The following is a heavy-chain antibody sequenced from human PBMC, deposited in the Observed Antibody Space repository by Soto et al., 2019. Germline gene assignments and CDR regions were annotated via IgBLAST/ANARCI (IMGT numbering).Heavy chain of an antibody. CDR3: AKDPYSSSSYYFDY. J-gene: IGHJ4*02. CDR2: ISGSGGST. CDR1: GFTFSSYA. V-gene: IGHV3-23*01. D-gene: IGHD6-6*01. Sequence: GGSLRLSCAASGFTFSSYAMSWVRQAPGKGLEWVSAISGSGGSTYYADSVKGRFTISRDNSKNTLYRQMNSLRAEDTAVYYCAKDPYSSSSYYFDYWGQGTLVTVSS.